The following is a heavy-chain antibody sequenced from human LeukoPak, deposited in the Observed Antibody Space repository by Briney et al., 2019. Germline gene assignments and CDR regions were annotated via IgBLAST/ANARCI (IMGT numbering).Heavy chain of an antibody. CDR2: ISSSGSTI. V-gene: IGHV3-48*03. D-gene: IGHD6-19*01. CDR1: GFTFSSYE. J-gene: IGHJ6*03. Sequence: GGPLSLSCAASGFTFSSYEMNWVRLAPGKGLEWVSYISSSGSTIYYADSVKRRFTISRDNAKNSLYLQMNSLRAEDTAVNYCASIAGAGTGDYYYMDVWGKGTTVTVSS. CDR3: ASIAGAGTGDYYYMDV.